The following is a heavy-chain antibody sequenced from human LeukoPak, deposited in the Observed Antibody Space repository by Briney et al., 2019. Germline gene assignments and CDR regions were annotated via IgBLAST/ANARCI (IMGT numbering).Heavy chain of an antibody. D-gene: IGHD2-2*01. J-gene: IGHJ3*01. CDR1: GSISSYY. CDR2: IYTSGTT. V-gene: IGHV4-4*09. Sequence: SETLSLTCPVSGSISSYYWSWIRQPPGKGLEWIGYIYTSGTTNYNPSLKSRVTISVDTSKYQFSLDLSSVTAADSAVYYCARQKCTSASCLTKNAFDVWGQGTMVTVSS. CDR3: ARQKCTSASCLTKNAFDV.